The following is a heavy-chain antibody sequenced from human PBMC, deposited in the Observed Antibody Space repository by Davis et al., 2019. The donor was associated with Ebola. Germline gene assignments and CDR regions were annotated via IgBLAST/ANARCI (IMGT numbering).Heavy chain of an antibody. CDR3: AREGMEQCFDI. V-gene: IGHV3-30*04. CDR1: GFTFSSYA. CDR2: ISYDGSNK. Sequence: GGSLRLSCAASGFTFSSYAMHWVRQAPGKGLEWVAVISYDGSNKYYADSVKGRFTISRDNSKNTLYLQLSSLRAEDTAVYYCAREGMEQCFDIWGQGTLVTVSS. D-gene: IGHD1/OR15-1a*01. J-gene: IGHJ3*02.